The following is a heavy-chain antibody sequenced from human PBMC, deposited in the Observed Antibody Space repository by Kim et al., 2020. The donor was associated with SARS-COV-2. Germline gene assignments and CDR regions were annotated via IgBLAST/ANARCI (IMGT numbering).Heavy chain of an antibody. V-gene: IGHV5-51*01. D-gene: IGHD2-21*02. CDR2: IYPGDSDT. J-gene: IGHJ6*02. Sequence: GESLKISCKGSGNSFTSYWIGWLRQMPGEGLEWMWIIYPGDSDTRYSPSFQGQATISAAKSISTAYLQWSSLKASDTAMYYCAGINGGNSGSYYYYGVDVWGQGTTVTVSS. CDR3: AGINGGNSGSYYYYGVDV. CDR1: GNSFTSYW.